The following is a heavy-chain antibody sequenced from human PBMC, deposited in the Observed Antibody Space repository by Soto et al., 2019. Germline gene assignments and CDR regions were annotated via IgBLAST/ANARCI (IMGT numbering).Heavy chain of an antibody. CDR1: GGSISSSNW. D-gene: IGHD6-13*01. Sequence: QVQLQESGPGLVKPSGTLSLTCAVSGGSISSSNWWSWVRQPPGKGLEWIGEIYHSGSTNYNPSLKSRVTISVDKSKNQFSLKLSSVTAADTAVYYCAREGWYSSSWSTHASPPIDYWGQGTLVTVSS. J-gene: IGHJ4*02. CDR3: AREGWYSSSWSTHASPPIDY. CDR2: IYHSGST. V-gene: IGHV4-4*02.